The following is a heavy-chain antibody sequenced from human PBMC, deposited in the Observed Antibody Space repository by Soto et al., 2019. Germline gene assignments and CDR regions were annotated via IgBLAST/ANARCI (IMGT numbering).Heavy chain of an antibody. D-gene: IGHD2-8*01. CDR3: AVNTILTNSSDP. J-gene: IGHJ5*02. Sequence: GGSLRLSCAASGFAFSSYSMNWVRQSPGKGLEWVSDISSSSSTIYYADSVKGRFTISRDNAKNSLYLQMNRLRDEDTAVYYCAVNTILTNSSDPWGQGTLITLSS. CDR1: GFAFSSYS. CDR2: ISSSSSTI. V-gene: IGHV3-48*02.